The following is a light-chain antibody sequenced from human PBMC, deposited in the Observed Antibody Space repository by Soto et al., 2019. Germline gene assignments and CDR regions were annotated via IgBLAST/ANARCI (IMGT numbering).Light chain of an antibody. V-gene: IGKV3-15*01. Sequence: EIVLTQSPATLSVSLGERGTLSCRASQSVSSNLAWYQQKPGQAPRLLIYGASTRATGIPARFSGGGSGTEFTLTISSLQSEDFAVYYCQQYNNWPQTFGQGTKLEIK. CDR3: QQYNNWPQT. CDR2: GAS. CDR1: QSVSSN. J-gene: IGKJ2*01.